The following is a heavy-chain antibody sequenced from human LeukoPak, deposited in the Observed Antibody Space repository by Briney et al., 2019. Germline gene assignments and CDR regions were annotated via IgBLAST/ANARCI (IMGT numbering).Heavy chain of an antibody. J-gene: IGHJ4*02. D-gene: IGHD2-15*01. CDR1: GFTFSSYE. CDR2: ISSSGSTI. V-gene: IGHV3-48*03. Sequence: GGSLRLSCAASGFTFSSYEMNWVRQAPGKGLEWVSYISSSGSTIYYADSVKGRFTISRDNAKNSLYLQMNSLRAEDTAVYYCARDAPLGFLQAYWGQGTLVTVSS. CDR3: ARDAPLGFLQAY.